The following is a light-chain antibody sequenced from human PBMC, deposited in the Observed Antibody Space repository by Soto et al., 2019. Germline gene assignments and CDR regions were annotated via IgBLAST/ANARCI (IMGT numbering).Light chain of an antibody. J-gene: IGKJ2*01. V-gene: IGKV3-15*01. CDR1: QSVSSN. CDR2: GAS. Sequence: EIVMTQSPATLSVSPGEGATLSCRASQSVSSNLAWYQQKPGQPPRLLIYGASARATGIPARFSGSGSGTEFTLTISGLQSADFAFYYCHQYNSWPYTFGQGTKLEIK. CDR3: HQYNSWPYT.